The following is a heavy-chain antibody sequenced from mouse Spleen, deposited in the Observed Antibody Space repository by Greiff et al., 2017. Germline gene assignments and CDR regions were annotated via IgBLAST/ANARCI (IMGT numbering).Heavy chain of an antibody. CDR2: IDPANGNT. Sequence: VQLQQSGAELVKPGASVKLSCTASGFNIKDYYMHWVKQRPEQGLEWIGRIDPANGNTKYDPKFQGKATITADTSSNTAYLQLSSLTSEDTAVYYCAKMSQTITTATSYWGQGTTLTVSS. V-gene: IGHV14-3*02. CDR3: AKMSQTITTATSY. CDR1: GFNIKDYY. D-gene: IGHD1-2*01. J-gene: IGHJ2*01.